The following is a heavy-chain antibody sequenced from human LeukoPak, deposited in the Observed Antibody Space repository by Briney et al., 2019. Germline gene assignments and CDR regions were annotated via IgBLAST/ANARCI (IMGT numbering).Heavy chain of an antibody. V-gene: IGHV3-21*01. CDR2: ISTSSSYI. D-gene: IGHD3-10*01. CDR3: ARAGSGYYYYYMDV. J-gene: IGHJ6*03. CDR1: GFTFSTYS. Sequence: GGSLRLSCAASGFTFSTYSMNWVRQAPGKGLEWVSSISTSSSYIYYADSVKGRFTISRDNAKNSLYLQMNSLRAEDTAVYYCARAGSGYYYYYMDVWGKGTTVTVSS.